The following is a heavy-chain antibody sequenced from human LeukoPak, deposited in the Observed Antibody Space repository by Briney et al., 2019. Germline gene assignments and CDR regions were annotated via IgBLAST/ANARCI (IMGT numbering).Heavy chain of an antibody. CDR1: GYTFTSYD. CDR2: MSPNSGDT. D-gene: IGHD7-27*01. V-gene: IGHV1-8*01. CDR3: ARGPPTWGYDY. J-gene: IGHJ4*02. Sequence: ASVKVSCKASGYTFTSYDFNWVRQATGQRPEWMGWMSPNSGDTGYAQKFQDRVTMTRNTSISTAYMELSSLRSDDTAVYYCARGPPTWGYDYWGPGTLVTVPS.